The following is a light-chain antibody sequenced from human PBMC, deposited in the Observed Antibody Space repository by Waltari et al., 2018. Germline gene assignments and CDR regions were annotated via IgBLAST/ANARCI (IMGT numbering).Light chain of an antibody. CDR2: DAS. CDR1: QSVSSY. V-gene: IGKV3-11*01. Sequence: EVVLTQSPATLSLSPGERATLSCRASQSVSSYLAWYQQKPGQAPRLLISDASNRATGIPVRFGGSGSGTDFTLTISSLEPEDSAVYYCQHRFNWPLTFGGGTKVEIK. J-gene: IGKJ4*01. CDR3: QHRFNWPLT.